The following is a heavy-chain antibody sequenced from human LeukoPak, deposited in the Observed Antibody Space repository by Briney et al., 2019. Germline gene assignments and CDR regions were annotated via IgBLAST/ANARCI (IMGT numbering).Heavy chain of an antibody. Sequence: GGSLRLSCAASGFTFSSYTMNWVRQAPGKGLEWVSYISSSSSYIYYAHSVKGRFTISRDNAENSLYLQMNSLRAGDTAVYYCARAMAGTFFDYWGQGTLVTVSS. D-gene: IGHD6-19*01. V-gene: IGHV3-21*05. J-gene: IGHJ4*02. CDR2: ISSSSSYI. CDR1: GFTFSSYT. CDR3: ARAMAGTFFDY.